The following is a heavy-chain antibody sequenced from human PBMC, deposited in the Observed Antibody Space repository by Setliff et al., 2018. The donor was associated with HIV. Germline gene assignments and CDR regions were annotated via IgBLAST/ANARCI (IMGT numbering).Heavy chain of an antibody. CDR2: VYHTGST. D-gene: IGHD4-17*01. V-gene: IGHV4-38-2*02. CDR1: GYSMSSGYY. Sequence: SETLSLTCGVSGYSMSSGYYWGWIRQPPGKGLEWIGNVYHTGSTYYNPSLKSRVTISVDTSKNQFSLKLTSVTATDTAVYYCARDRRDDYFLTAYFDSLGQGALVTVSS. CDR3: ARDRRDDYFLTAYFDS. J-gene: IGHJ4*02.